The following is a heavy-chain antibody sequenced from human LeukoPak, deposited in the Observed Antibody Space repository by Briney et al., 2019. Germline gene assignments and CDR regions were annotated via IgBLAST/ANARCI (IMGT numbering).Heavy chain of an antibody. J-gene: IGHJ4*02. V-gene: IGHV3-23*01. CDR1: GFTFSSYA. CDR2: ISGGGGNT. CDR3: ASLGYCSGGSCYARRDY. D-gene: IGHD2-15*01. Sequence: YPGGSLRLSCAASGFTFSSYAMSWVRQAPGKGLEWVSAISGGGGNTYYADSVKGHFTISRDNSKNTVYLQMNSLRAEDTALYYCASLGYCSGGSCYARRDYWGQGTLVTVSS.